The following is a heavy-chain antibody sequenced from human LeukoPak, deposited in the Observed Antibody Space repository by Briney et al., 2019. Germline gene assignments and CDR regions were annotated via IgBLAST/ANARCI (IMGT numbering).Heavy chain of an antibody. Sequence: GGSLRLSCAASGFTFSSYGMHWVRQAPGKGLEWVAVRWYDGSNKYYADSVKGRFTISRDTPKNTLYLQMNSLRAEDTAVYYCARDRSVRYFDYWGQGALVTVSS. CDR2: RWYDGSNK. J-gene: IGHJ4*02. D-gene: IGHD2-15*01. CDR3: ARDRSVRYFDY. V-gene: IGHV3-33*01. CDR1: GFTFSSYG.